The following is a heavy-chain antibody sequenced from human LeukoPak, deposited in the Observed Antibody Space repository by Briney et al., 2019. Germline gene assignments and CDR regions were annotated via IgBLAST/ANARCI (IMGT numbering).Heavy chain of an antibody. D-gene: IGHD5-24*01. V-gene: IGHV1-2*06. Sequence: ASVKVSCKASGYTFTAYHVHWVRQAPGQGLEWMGRINPTSGDTNYAQIFQGRLTITRDTSISAAYMELCRLRSDDTALYYCARDAPGRGGWSVVDYWGQGTLVTVSS. CDR3: ARDAPGRGGWSVVDY. J-gene: IGHJ4*02. CDR2: INPTSGDT. CDR1: GYTFTAYH.